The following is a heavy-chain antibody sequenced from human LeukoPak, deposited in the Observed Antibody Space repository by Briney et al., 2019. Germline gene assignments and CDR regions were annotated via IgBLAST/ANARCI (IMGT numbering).Heavy chain of an antibody. J-gene: IGHJ4*02. CDR3: AKMGRNRVYYYDSSGYYPDY. Sequence: GGSLRLSCAASGFTFSSYGMHWVRQAPGKGLEWVAFIRYDGSNKYYADSVKGRFTISRDNSKNTLYLQMNSLRAEDTAVYYCAKMGRNRVYYYDSSGYYPDYWGQGTLVTVSS. CDR1: GFTFSSYG. CDR2: IRYDGSNK. D-gene: IGHD3-22*01. V-gene: IGHV3-30*02.